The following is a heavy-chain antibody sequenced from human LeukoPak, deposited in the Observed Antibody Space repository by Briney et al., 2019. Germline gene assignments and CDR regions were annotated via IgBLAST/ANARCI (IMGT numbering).Heavy chain of an antibody. J-gene: IGHJ4*02. D-gene: IGHD2-21*01. Sequence: GGSLRLSCALSGFTFSSYAMSWVRQAPGKGLEWVSAISGSGGSTYYADSGKGRFTISRDNSKNTLYLQMNSLRAEDTAVYYCAKDFWVIFDYWGQGTLVTVSS. CDR3: AKDFWVIFDY. V-gene: IGHV3-23*01. CDR1: GFTFSSYA. CDR2: ISGSGGST.